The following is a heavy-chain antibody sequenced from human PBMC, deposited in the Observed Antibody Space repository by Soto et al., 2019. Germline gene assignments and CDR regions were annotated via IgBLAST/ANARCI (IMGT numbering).Heavy chain of an antibody. V-gene: IGHV3-30-3*01. CDR3: ARDADIVVVVAAHTADLYY. Sequence: GGSLRLSCAASGFTFSSYAMHWVRQAPGKGLEWVAVISYDGSNKYYADSVKGRFTISRDNSKNTLYLQMNSLRAEDSAVYYCARDADIVVVVAAHTADLYYWGQGTLVTVSS. D-gene: IGHD2-15*01. J-gene: IGHJ4*02. CDR2: ISYDGSNK. CDR1: GFTFSSYA.